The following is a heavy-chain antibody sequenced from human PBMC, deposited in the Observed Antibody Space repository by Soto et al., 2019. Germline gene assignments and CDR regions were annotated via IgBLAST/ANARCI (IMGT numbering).Heavy chain of an antibody. V-gene: IGHV1-46*01. CDR1: GDTFTSYY. CDR3: ASSSGGVYGLIIEGTNWFAP. D-gene: IGHD3-16*01. J-gene: IGHJ5*02. Sequence: QVRLVQSGAEVKAPGASVKVSCKAPGDTFTSYYMHWVRQAPGHGLEWMGVIKPNGGSIRFAQKGQGGVTMTRGTSRSTGYMERRGLTSEDTAVYYCASSSGGVYGLIIEGTNWFAPWGQGTLVNVSS. CDR2: IKPNGGSI.